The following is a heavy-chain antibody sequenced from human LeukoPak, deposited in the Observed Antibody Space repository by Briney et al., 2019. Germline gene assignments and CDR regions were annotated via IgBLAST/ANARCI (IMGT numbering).Heavy chain of an antibody. V-gene: IGHV3-23*01. Sequence: GGSLRLSCAASGFTFSSYAMSWVRQAPGKGLEWVSAISGSGGSTYYADSVKGRFTISRDNSKNTLYLQMNSLRAEDTAVYYCAKSSGSSSWYRDWFDPWGQGTLVTVSS. CDR1: GFTFSSYA. J-gene: IGHJ5*02. CDR3: AKSSGSSSWYRDWFDP. CDR2: ISGSGGST. D-gene: IGHD6-13*01.